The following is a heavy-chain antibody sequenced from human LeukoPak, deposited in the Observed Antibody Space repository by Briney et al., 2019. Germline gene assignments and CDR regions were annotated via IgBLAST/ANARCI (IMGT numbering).Heavy chain of an antibody. J-gene: IGHJ3*02. D-gene: IGHD3-10*01. CDR3: TREGIYSPDPSSYHRYPFDI. V-gene: IGHV1-18*01. Sequence: EASVKVSCKASGYTFTSYGISWVRQAPGQGLEWMGWISAYNGNTNYAQKLQGRVTMTTDTSTSTAYMELRSLRSDDTAVYYCTREGIYSPDPSSYHRYPFDIWGQGTVVSVSS. CDR1: GYTFTSYG. CDR2: ISAYNGNT.